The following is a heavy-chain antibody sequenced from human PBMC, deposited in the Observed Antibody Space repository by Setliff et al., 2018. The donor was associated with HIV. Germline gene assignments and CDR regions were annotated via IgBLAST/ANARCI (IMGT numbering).Heavy chain of an antibody. Sequence: PGESLKISCEGSGYSFSRYWIGWVRQMPGKGLEWMGVIYPGDSSSKYSPSFQGQVTISVDTSISTAYLQWNSLKASDTAIYYCARHPIHTYGYGAFDFWGRGTLVTVS. J-gene: IGHJ4*02. D-gene: IGHD5-18*01. CDR3: ARHPIHTYGYGAFDF. CDR2: IYPGDSSS. CDR1: GYSFSRYW. V-gene: IGHV5-51*01.